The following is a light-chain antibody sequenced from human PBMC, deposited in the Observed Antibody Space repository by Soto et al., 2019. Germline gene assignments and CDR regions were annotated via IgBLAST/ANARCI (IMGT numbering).Light chain of an antibody. CDR1: QSISSY. Sequence: DIQMTQSPSSLSASVGDRVTITCRASQSISSYLNWYQQKPGKAPKLLIYAASSLQSGVPSRLSGSGSGTDFTLTISSLQPEDFATYYCQQSFSTPTFCPGTKVDIK. CDR2: AAS. CDR3: QQSFSTPT. J-gene: IGKJ3*01. V-gene: IGKV1-39*01.